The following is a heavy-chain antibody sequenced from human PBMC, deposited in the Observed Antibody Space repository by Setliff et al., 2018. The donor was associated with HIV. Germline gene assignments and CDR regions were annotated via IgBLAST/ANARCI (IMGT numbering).Heavy chain of an antibody. V-gene: IGHV5-51*01. D-gene: IGHD2-15*01. Sequence: GESLKISCKGSGYSFTTYWIGWVRQMPGKGLEWMGIIYPGDSDTRYSPSFEGQVTISADKSISNAYLQWSSLKASDTAIYYCARSPIRYCSSGSCYSGFDQWGQGTQVTVSS. CDR2: IYPGDSDT. CDR1: GYSFTTYW. J-gene: IGHJ4*02. CDR3: ARSPIRYCSSGSCYSGFDQ.